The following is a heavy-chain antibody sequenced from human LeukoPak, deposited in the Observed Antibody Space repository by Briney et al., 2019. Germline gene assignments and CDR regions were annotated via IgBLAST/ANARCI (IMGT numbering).Heavy chain of an antibody. CDR2: IDSDGTNR. CDR1: GFTFSRYW. J-gene: IGHJ5*02. D-gene: IGHD1-26*01. CDR3: AAWEQLGWFDP. V-gene: IGHV3-74*01. Sequence: GGSLRLSCAASGFTFSRYWMHWVRQAPGKGLVWVSRIDSDGTNRDYADSVKGRFTISRDNAKNSLYLQMNSLRAEDTAVYYCAAWEQLGWFDPWGQGTLVTVSS.